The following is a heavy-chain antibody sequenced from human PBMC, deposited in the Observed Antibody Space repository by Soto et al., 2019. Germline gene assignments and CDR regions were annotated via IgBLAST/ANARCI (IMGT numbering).Heavy chain of an antibody. V-gene: IGHV3-43*01. J-gene: IGHJ4*02. CDR1: GFTFDDYT. D-gene: IGHD1-26*01. CDR2: ISWDGGST. CDR3: AKDGNSGSYYLFDY. Sequence: EVQLVESGGVVVQPGGSLRLSCAASGFTFDDYTMHWVRHAPGKGLEWVSLISWDGGSTYYADSVKGRFTISRDNSKNSLYLQMNSLRTEDTALYYCAKDGNSGSYYLFDYWGQGTLVTVSS.